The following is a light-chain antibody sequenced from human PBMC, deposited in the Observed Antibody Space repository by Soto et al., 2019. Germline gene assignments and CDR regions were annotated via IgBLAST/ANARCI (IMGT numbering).Light chain of an antibody. CDR1: QSISTE. CDR2: SAS. CDR3: QHGHNWPLT. V-gene: IGKV3-15*01. Sequence: EIVMTQSPATLSVSPGERATLSCRASQSISTELAWYQQKPGQPPRLLIYSASTRATGVPARFTGSGSGSEFTLTISGLQSEDFAVYYCQHGHNWPLTFCQGTRLEI. J-gene: IGKJ2*01.